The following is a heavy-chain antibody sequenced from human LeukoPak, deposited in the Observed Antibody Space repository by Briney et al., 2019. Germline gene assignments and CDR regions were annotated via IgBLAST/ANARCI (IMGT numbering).Heavy chain of an antibody. CDR2: IWNDGSDE. Sequence: GGSLRLSCAASGFIFSRYAMHWVRQTPGKGLEWVAAIWNDGSDENYADSVKGRFTISSDNSKNTLYLQMNSLRAEDTAVYYCARAFGGYCFDYWGQGTLVTVSS. CDR1: GFIFSRYA. CDR3: ARAFGGYCFDY. D-gene: IGHD3-22*01. V-gene: IGHV3-33*01. J-gene: IGHJ4*02.